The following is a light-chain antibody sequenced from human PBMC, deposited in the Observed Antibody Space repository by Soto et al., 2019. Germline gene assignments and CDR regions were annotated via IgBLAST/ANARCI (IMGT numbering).Light chain of an antibody. Sequence: QSVLTQPRSVSGSPGQSVTISCTGTSSDVGNYNYVSWYQQHPGTAPKLMVSDVSMRPSGVPDRFSGTKSGNTASLTISGLQAEDEADYYCCSYAGSYIFYVFGTGTKLTVL. CDR1: SSDVGNYNY. CDR3: CSYAGSYIFYV. J-gene: IGLJ1*01. CDR2: DVS. V-gene: IGLV2-11*01.